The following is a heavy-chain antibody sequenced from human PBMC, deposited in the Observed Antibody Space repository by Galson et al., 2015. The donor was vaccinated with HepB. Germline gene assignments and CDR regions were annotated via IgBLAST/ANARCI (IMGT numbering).Heavy chain of an antibody. CDR2: ISYEGGNK. V-gene: IGHV3-30*18. D-gene: IGHD3-22*01. CDR1: GFTFSSYG. CDR3: AKSLNPSSTSPNDNFEI. Sequence: SLRLSCAASGFTFSSYGIHWVREAPGRGLEWVAVISYEGGNKQYGDSVKGRVTISRDNSDNTVNLQMNSLRTEDTAIYYCAKSLNPSSTSPNDNFEIWAQGTMVTVSS. J-gene: IGHJ3*02.